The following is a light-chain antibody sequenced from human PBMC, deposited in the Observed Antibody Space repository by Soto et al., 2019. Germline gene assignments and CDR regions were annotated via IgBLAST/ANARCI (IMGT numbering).Light chain of an antibody. CDR2: DAS. V-gene: IGKV3-11*01. CDR1: QSVSSF. Sequence: EIVLTQSPATLSLSPGKRATLSCRASQSVSSFLAWYQQKPGQAPSLLIYDASNRATGIPARFSGSGSGTDFTLTISSLEPEDFAVYYCQQRSNWPLTFGGGTKVEIK. J-gene: IGKJ4*01. CDR3: QQRSNWPLT.